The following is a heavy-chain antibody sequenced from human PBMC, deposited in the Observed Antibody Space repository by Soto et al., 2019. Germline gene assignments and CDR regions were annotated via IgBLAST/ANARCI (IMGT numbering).Heavy chain of an antibody. J-gene: IGHJ5*02. CDR3: AGGSGWISDT. CDR2: IKDDGGDE. D-gene: IGHD6-19*01. CDR1: GFTFSPYW. Sequence: EVQLVESGGGLVQPGGSMRLSCAASGFTFSPYWMSWVRQAPGKGLEWVAIIKDDGGDEHYLVAVRGRFTISRANAKKSLYLAMDSLRVEDTAVYYWAGGSGWISDTWGQGTLVTVSS. V-gene: IGHV3-7*05.